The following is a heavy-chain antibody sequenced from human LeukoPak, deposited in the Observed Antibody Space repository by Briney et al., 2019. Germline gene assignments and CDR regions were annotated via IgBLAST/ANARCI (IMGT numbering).Heavy chain of an antibody. CDR1: GFTFSSAA. CDR3: ARGKGSSSPFDY. D-gene: IGHD6-6*01. Sequence: PGGSLRLSCAASGFTFSSAAMTWVRQAPRKGLEWGSLIYSCGNTYYADSVKGRFTISRDNSKNTLYLQMNSLRAEDTAVYYCARGKGSSSPFDYWGQGTLVTVSS. CDR2: IYSCGNT. V-gene: IGHV3-66*01. J-gene: IGHJ4*02.